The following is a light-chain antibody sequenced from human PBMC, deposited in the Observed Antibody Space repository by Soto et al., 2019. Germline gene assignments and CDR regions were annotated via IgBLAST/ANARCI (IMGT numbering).Light chain of an antibody. CDR2: GDT. CDR3: QSYDFSLSGNVV. CDR1: SSNIGANYD. V-gene: IGLV1-40*01. Sequence: QPVLTQPPSVSGAPGQRVTISCTGSSSNIGANYDVHWYQQLPGTAPKLLIYGDTNRPSGVPDRFSGSKSGSSASLAITGFQAEDEGDYYCQSYDFSLSGNVVFGGGTKLTVL. J-gene: IGLJ2*01.